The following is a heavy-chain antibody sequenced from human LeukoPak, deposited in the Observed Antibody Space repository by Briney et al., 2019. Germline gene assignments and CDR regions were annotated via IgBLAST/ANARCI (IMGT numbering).Heavy chain of an antibody. D-gene: IGHD6-19*01. V-gene: IGHV5-51*01. CDR1: GYSFTSYW. J-gene: IGHJ6*02. Sequence: GESLKISCKGSGYSFTSYWIAWVRQMPGKGLEWMGIIHPGDSDTRYSPSFEGQVTISADKSISTAYLQWSTVKASDTAMYYCARRDAGYSGGRDYYGMDVWGQGTTVTVSS. CDR2: IHPGDSDT. CDR3: ARRDAGYSGGRDYYGMDV.